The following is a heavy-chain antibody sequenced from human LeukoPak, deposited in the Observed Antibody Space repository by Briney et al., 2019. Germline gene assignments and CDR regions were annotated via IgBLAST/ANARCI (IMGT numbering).Heavy chain of an antibody. J-gene: IGHJ4*02. Sequence: GGSLRLSCAASGLTFSSYWMFWVRQAPGKGLVWVSRIHSDGSSTAYADSVKGRSTISRDSAKNTLYLQMNTLRGEDTAVYYCAIRRGYTFGDDFWGQGTLVTVSS. V-gene: IGHV3-74*03. CDR3: AIRRGYTFGDDF. CDR1: GLTFSSYW. D-gene: IGHD5-18*01. CDR2: IHSDGSST.